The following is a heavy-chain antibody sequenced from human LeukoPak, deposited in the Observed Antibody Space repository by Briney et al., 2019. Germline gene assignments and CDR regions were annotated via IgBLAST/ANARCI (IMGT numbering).Heavy chain of an antibody. CDR2: INPNSGGT. J-gene: IGHJ3*01. D-gene: IGHD3-22*01. V-gene: IGHV1-2*02. CDR3: ARDYYASSGHYKAFDL. CDR1: GYTFTGYY. Sequence: ASVKDSCKASGYTFTGYYIHWVRQAPGQGLEWMGWINPNSGGTNYAQNFQGRVTMTRDTSISTAYMELSRLRSDDTAVYYCARDYYASSGHYKAFDLWGQGTMVTVSS.